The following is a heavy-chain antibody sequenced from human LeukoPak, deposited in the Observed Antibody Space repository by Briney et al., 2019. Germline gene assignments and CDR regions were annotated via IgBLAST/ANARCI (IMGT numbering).Heavy chain of an antibody. V-gene: IGHV4-34*01. CDR1: GGSFGGYY. Sequence: SETLSLTCAVYGGSFGGYYWSWIRQPPGKGLEWIGEINHSGSTNYNPSLKSRVTISVDTSKNQFSLKLSSVTAADTAVYYCARGSSALGAFDIWGQGTMVTVSS. CDR3: ARGSSALGAFDI. J-gene: IGHJ3*02. CDR2: INHSGST.